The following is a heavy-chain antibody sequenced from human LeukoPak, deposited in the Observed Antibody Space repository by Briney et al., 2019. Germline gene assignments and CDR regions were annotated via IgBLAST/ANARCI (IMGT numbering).Heavy chain of an antibody. Sequence: KSGGSLQISCQGSGYNFINYWIGGGRPEPGKGLGGMGIIHPRDSDTRYRPSLLGQVSLSVDTSTTTAYLHWSSLEASDTAIYHCARQREWGGSYYIEDWGQGALVTVSS. V-gene: IGHV5-51*01. CDR2: IHPRDSDT. D-gene: IGHD3-3*01. CDR3: ARQREWGGSYYIED. J-gene: IGHJ4*02. CDR1: GYNFINYW.